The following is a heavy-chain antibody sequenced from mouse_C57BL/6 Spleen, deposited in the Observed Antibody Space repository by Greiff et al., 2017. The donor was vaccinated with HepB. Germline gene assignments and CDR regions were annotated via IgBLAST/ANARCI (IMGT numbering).Heavy chain of an antibody. CDR1: GFTFNTYA. V-gene: IGHV10-3*01. D-gene: IGHD1-1*01. Sequence: EVQLVESGGGLVQPKGSLKLSCAASGFTFNTYAMHWVRQAPGKGLEWVARIRSKSSNYATYYADSVKDRFTISRDDSQSMLYLQMNNLKTEDTAMYYCVRERGQYYGSSYWYFDVWGTGTTVTVSS. J-gene: IGHJ1*03. CDR3: VRERGQYYGSSYWYFDV. CDR2: IRSKSSNYAT.